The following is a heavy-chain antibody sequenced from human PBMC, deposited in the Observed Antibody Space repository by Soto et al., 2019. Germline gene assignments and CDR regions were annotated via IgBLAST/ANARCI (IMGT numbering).Heavy chain of an antibody. V-gene: IGHV1-69*08. J-gene: IGHJ4*02. CDR2: IIPILGIA. CDR1: GGTFSSYT. CDR3: ARDVGISTDF. Sequence: QVQLVQSGAEVKKPGSSVKVSCKASGGTFSSYTISWVRQAPGQGLEWMGRIIPILGIANDAQKFQGRVTINADSSTSTAYMELSSMRSEDTAVYYCARDVGISTDFWVQGTLVIVS.